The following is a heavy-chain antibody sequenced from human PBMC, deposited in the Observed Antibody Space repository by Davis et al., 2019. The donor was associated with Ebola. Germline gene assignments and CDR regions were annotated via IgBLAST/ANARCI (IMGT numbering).Heavy chain of an antibody. D-gene: IGHD3-16*01. CDR1: GETLGGYY. V-gene: IGHV4-34*01. CDR3: ARLPFYDYVWGSSYYGMDV. Sequence: SETLSLTCGVSGETLGGYYWSWIRQPPGKGLQWIGEINHSGSTNYNPSLKSRVTISVDTSKNQFSLKLSSVTAADTAVYYCARLPFYDYVWGSSYYGMDVWGQGTTVTVSS. CDR2: INHSGST. J-gene: IGHJ6*02.